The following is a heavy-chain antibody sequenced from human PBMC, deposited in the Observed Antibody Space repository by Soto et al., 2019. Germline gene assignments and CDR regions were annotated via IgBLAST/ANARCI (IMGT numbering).Heavy chain of an antibody. CDR2: ISGSGGST. CDR3: EKNPRFVVITGGTDY. J-gene: IGHJ4*02. V-gene: IGHV3-23*01. Sequence: EVQLLESGGGLVQPGGSLRLSCAASGFTFSSYAMSWVRQAPGKGLEWVSAISGSGGSTYYADSVKGRFTISRDNSKNTLYLQMNSLRAEDTAVYYCEKNPRFVVITGGTDYWGQGTLVTVSS. D-gene: IGHD3-22*01. CDR1: GFTFSSYA.